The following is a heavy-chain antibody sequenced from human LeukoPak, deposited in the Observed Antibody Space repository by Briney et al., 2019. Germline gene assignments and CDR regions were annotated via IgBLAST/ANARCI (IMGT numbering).Heavy chain of an antibody. CDR3: AKERGEEFLLDY. J-gene: IGHJ4*02. Sequence: AGGSLRLSCAASGFTFSSYGMHWVRQAPGKGLEWVAVIGYDGSNKYYVDSVRGRFTISRDNPEKTLYLQMNSLRAEDTAVYYCAKERGEEFLLDYWGQGTLVTVSS. CDR2: IGYDGSNK. D-gene: IGHD2-21*01. V-gene: IGHV3-33*06. CDR1: GFTFSSYG.